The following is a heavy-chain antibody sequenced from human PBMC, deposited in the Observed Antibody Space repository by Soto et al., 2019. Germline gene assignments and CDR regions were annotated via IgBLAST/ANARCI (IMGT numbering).Heavy chain of an antibody. CDR1: GGSISSYY. CDR3: ARAVGAQLIDY. CDR2: IYYSEST. D-gene: IGHD6-13*01. J-gene: IGHJ4*02. Sequence: SETLSLTCTVSGGSISSYYWSWIRQPPGKGLEWIGYIYYSESTNYNPSLKSRVTISVDTSKNQFSLKLSSVTAADTAVYYCARAVGAQLIDYWGQGTLVTVSS. V-gene: IGHV4-59*01.